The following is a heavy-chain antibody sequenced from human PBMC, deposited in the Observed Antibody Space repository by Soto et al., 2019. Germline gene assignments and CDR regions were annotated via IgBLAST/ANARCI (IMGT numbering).Heavy chain of an antibody. CDR3: ARPRTTVPFGYFDL. V-gene: IGHV4-39*01. D-gene: IGHD4-17*01. J-gene: IGHJ2*01. CDR2: IYYSGST. CDR1: GGSISSSSYY. Sequence: QLQLQESGPGLVKPSETLSLTCTVSGGSISSSSYYWGWIRQPPGKGLEWIGSIYYSGSTYYNPSLKSRVTISVDTSKNQFSLKLSSVTAADTAVYYCARPRTTVPFGYFDLWGRGTLVTVSS.